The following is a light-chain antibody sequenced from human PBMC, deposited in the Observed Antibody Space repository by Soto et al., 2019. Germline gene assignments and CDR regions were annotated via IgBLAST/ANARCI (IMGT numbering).Light chain of an antibody. CDR3: FSYTSSGTYV. CDR1: SSDVGNYKY. J-gene: IGLJ1*01. V-gene: IGLV2-14*01. Sequence: QSVLTQPASVCGSPGQSITISCTGTSSDVGNYKYVSWYQQHPGKAPKLMIYEVSNRPSGVSNRFSGSKSGNTASLTIFGLQAEDETDYYCFSYTSSGTYVFGTGTKVTVL. CDR2: EVS.